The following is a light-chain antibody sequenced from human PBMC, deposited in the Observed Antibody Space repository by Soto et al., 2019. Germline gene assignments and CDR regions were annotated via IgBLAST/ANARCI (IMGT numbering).Light chain of an antibody. CDR2: AAS. CDR1: QGISSW. V-gene: IGKV1-12*01. J-gene: IGKJ4*02. CDR3: QQADTFPLS. Sequence: DIQMTQSPSSVSASVGDRVTITCRASQGISSWVAWYQQRPGKAPNLLIYAASSLQSGVPSRFSGSGSGTEFTLTSSSLQPEDFATYYWQQADTFPLSCGGGTKVEIK.